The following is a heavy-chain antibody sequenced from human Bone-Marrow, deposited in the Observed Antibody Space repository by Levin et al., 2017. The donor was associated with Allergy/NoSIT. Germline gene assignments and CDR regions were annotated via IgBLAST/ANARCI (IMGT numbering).Heavy chain of an antibody. J-gene: IGHJ2*01. V-gene: IGHV3-33*01. D-gene: IGHD6-6*01. CDR3: ARDTWGSSSSGWYFDL. Sequence: PGGSLRLSCAASGFTFSSYGMHWVRQAPGKGLEWVAVIWYDGSNKYYADSVKGRFTISRDNSKNTLYLQMNSLRAEDTAVYYCARDTWGSSSSGWYFDLWGRGTLVTVSS. CDR1: GFTFSSYG. CDR2: IWYDGSNK.